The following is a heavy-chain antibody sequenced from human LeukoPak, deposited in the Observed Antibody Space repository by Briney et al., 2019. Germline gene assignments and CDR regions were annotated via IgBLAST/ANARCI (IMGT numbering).Heavy chain of an antibody. CDR1: GDSFSSNSVT. D-gene: IGHD2-2*01. CDR2: TYYRSTWYN. CDR3: ARRLTQYDCFDP. Sequence: SQTLSLTCAISGDSFSSNSVTWNWIRQSPSRGLEWLGRTYYRSTWYNDYAVSVRGRITVNPDTSKNQFSLHLNSVTPEDTAVYYCARRLTQYDCFDPRGQGILVTVSS. V-gene: IGHV6-1*01. J-gene: IGHJ5*02.